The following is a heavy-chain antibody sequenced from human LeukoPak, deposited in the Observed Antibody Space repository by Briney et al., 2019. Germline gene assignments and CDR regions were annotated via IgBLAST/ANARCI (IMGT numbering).Heavy chain of an antibody. CDR1: GYTFTSYD. CDR2: MNPNSGNT. D-gene: IGHD6-13*01. J-gene: IGHJ6*03. Sequence: APVKVSCKASGYTFTSYDINWVRQATGQGLEWMGWMNPNSGNTGYAQKFQGRVTITRNTSISTAYMELSSLRSEDTAVYYCARGVTSSSWYSPTRYYHMDVWGKGTTVTVSS. CDR3: ARGVTSSSWYSPTRYYHMDV. V-gene: IGHV1-8*03.